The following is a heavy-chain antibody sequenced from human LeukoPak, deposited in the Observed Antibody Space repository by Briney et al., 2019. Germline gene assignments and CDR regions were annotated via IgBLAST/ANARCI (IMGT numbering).Heavy chain of an antibody. CDR3: AREGARDSSGYYGDAFDI. CDR2: ISSSNSYI. Sequence: GGSLRLSCAASGFTFSSYSMNWVRQAPGKGLEWVSTISSSNSYIYYADSVKGRFTISRDNAKNSLYLQMNSLRAEDTALYYCAREGARDSSGYYGDAFDIWGQGTMVTVSS. V-gene: IGHV3-21*01. J-gene: IGHJ3*02. CDR1: GFTFSSYS. D-gene: IGHD3-22*01.